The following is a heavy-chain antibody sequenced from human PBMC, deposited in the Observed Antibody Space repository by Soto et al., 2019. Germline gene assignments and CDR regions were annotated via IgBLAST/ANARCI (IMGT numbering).Heavy chain of an antibody. D-gene: IGHD3-22*01. CDR2: ISSSGSTI. CDR3: ARDRYYDSSGYSDYYYGMDV. Sequence: EVQLVESGGGLVQPGGSLRLSCAASGFTFSSYEMNWVRQAPGKGLEWVSYISSSGSTIYYADSVKGRFTISRDNAKNSLYLQMNSLRAEDTAVYYCARDRYYDSSGYSDYYYGMDVWGQGTTVTVSS. V-gene: IGHV3-48*03. J-gene: IGHJ6*02. CDR1: GFTFSSYE.